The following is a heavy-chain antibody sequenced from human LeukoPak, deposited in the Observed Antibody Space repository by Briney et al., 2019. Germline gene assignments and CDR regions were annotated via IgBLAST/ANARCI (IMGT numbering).Heavy chain of an antibody. CDR2: IYHSGST. CDR1: GGSIKSNNC. D-gene: IGHD4-17*01. V-gene: IGHV4-4*02. CDR3: AKDLYGDYDFDC. Sequence: SETLSLTCAVSGGSIKSNNCWSWVRQPPGKGLEWIGEIYHSGSTNYNPSLESRVTVSVDKSKNQFSLDLSSVTAADTAVYYCAKDLYGDYDFDCWGQGTLVTVSS. J-gene: IGHJ4*02.